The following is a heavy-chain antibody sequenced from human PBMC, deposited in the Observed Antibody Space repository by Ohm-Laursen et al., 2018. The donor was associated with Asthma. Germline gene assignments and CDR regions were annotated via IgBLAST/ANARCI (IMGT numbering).Heavy chain of an antibody. J-gene: IGHJ1*01. D-gene: IGHD1-26*01. V-gene: IGHV3-21*01. Sequence: SLRLSCSASGCTFSRYSIRWVRQIPGKGLEWVASISTASSFIYYADSVRGRFTTSRDNARNSVYLQMNSLRAEDTALYYCARIGPEWELPGREYSLHHWGEGTLVTVSS. CDR1: GCTFSRYS. CDR3: ARIGPEWELPGREYSLHH. CDR2: ISTASSFI.